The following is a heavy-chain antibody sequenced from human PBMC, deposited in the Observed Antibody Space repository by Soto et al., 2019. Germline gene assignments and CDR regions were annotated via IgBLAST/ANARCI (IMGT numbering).Heavy chain of an antibody. CDR2: ISSSSSTI. CDR1: GFTFSSYS. D-gene: IGHD3-10*01. V-gene: IGHV3-48*02. J-gene: IGHJ6*02. Sequence: PGGSLRLSCAASGFTFSSYSMNLVRQAPGKGLEWVSYISSSSSTIYYADSVKGRFTISRDNAKNSLYLQMNSLRDEDTAVYYCARGQKRSGGYYYYGMDVWGQGTTVTVSS. CDR3: ARGQKRSGGYYYYGMDV.